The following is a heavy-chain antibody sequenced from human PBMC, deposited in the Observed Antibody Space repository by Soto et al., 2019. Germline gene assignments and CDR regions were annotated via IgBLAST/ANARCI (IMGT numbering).Heavy chain of an antibody. CDR3: AREGYYSGSGTYSPPRFYGMDV. V-gene: IGHV1-18*01. Sequence: QAQLVQSGVEVKKAGASVKVSCKASGYTFSSYGISWARQAPGQGLEWMGWLSDYNGNTQYAQKFQGRVFMTTDTATRTAYMELRGLRSDDTAVYFCAREGYYSGSGTYSPPRFYGMDVWGQGTTVTVSS. CDR2: LSDYNGNT. CDR1: GYTFSSYG. J-gene: IGHJ6*02. D-gene: IGHD3-10*01.